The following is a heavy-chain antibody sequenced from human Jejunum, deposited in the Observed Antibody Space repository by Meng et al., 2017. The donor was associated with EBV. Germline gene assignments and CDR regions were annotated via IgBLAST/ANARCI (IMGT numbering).Heavy chain of an antibody. J-gene: IGHJ5*02. CDR1: GFTFNSYG. D-gene: IGHD1/OR15-1a*01. Sequence: EVRVVESGGGLVQPGGSLRLSCAASGFTFNSYGMAWVRQAPGKGLEWVSVISDNGVRTAYADSVKGRFTISRDNSKNTLYLQMNSLRAEDTAVYYCAKLTRAWGQGTLVTVSS. V-gene: IGHV3-23*04. CDR3: AKLTRA. CDR2: ISDNGVRT.